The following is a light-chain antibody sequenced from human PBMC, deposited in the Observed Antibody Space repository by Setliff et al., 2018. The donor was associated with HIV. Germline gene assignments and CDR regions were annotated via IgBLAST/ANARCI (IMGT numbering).Light chain of an antibody. Sequence: QSALTQPASVSGSPGQSITIPCNGTSNDIGSYNYVSWYQQHPGKAPKLVIYDVAQRPSGGSSRFSGSKSGDTASLTISGLQTEDEADYYCCSYAGSYAFVFGTGTKVTVL. CDR3: CSYAGSYAFV. CDR1: SNDIGSYNY. CDR2: DVA. J-gene: IGLJ1*01. V-gene: IGLV2-14*03.